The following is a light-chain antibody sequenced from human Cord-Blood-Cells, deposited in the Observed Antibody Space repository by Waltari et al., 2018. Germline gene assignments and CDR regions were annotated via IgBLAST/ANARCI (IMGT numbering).Light chain of an antibody. CDR1: SSDVGGYNY. CDR2: DVS. V-gene: IGLV2-11*01. J-gene: IGLJ2*01. CDR3: CSYAGSYTLV. Sequence: QSALTQPPSVSGSPGQSVTISCTGTSSDVGGYNYVSWYQKHPGKAPKLLIYDVSKRPSGVPDRFSGSKSGNTASLTISGLQAEDEADYYCCSYAGSYTLVFGGGTKRTVL.